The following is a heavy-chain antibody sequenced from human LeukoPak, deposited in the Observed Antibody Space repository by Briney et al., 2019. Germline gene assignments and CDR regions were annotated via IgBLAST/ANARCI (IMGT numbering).Heavy chain of an antibody. CDR3: AKDRSAYYDILTGHDY. Sequence: GGSLRLSCAASGFTFSSYEMNWVRQAPGKGLEWVSYISSSGSTIYYADSVKGRFTISRDNAKNSLYLQMNSLRAEDTAVYYCAKDRSAYYDILTGHDYWGQGTLVTVSS. D-gene: IGHD3-9*01. V-gene: IGHV3-48*03. CDR2: ISSSGSTI. CDR1: GFTFSSYE. J-gene: IGHJ4*02.